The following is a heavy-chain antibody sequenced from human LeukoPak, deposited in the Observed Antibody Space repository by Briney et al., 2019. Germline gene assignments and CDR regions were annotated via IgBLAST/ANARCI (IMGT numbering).Heavy chain of an antibody. CDR3: TRSREFYYDSSGCQFDY. CDR1: GFTFSNAW. D-gene: IGHD3-22*01. V-gene: IGHV3-15*07. J-gene: IGHJ4*02. CDR2: IKSKTDGGTT. Sequence: PGGSLRLSCAASGFTFSNAWMNWVRQAPGKGLEWVGRIKSKTDGGTTDYAAPVKGRFTISRDDSKNTLYLQMNSLKTEDTAVYYCTRSREFYYDSSGCQFDYWGQGTLVTVSS.